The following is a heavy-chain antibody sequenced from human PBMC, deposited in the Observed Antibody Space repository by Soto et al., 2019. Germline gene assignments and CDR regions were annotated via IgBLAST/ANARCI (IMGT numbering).Heavy chain of an antibody. CDR3: ARGPEYSSRYFDY. J-gene: IGHJ4*02. V-gene: IGHV1-69*13. CDR2: IIPIFGTA. CDR1: GGTFSSYA. Sequence: ASVKVSCKASGGTFSSYAISWVRQAPGQGLEWMGGIIPIFGTANYAQKSQGRVTITADESTSTAYMELSSLRSEDTAVYYCARGPEYSSRYFDYWGQGTLVTVSS. D-gene: IGHD6-6*01.